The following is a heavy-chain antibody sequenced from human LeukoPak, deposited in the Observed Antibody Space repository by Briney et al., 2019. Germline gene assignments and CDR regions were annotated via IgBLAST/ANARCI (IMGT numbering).Heavy chain of an antibody. CDR2: IYTSGST. CDR3: AREVYCSSTSCYIGGGVDY. CDR1: GGSISSGSYS. Sequence: PSQTLSLTCTVSGGSISSGSYSWSWIRQPAGKGLEWIGRIYTSGSTNYNPSLKSRVTISVDTSKNQFSLKLSSVTAADTAVYYCAREVYCSSTSCYIGGGVDYWGQGTLVTVSS. V-gene: IGHV4-61*02. D-gene: IGHD2-2*02. J-gene: IGHJ4*02.